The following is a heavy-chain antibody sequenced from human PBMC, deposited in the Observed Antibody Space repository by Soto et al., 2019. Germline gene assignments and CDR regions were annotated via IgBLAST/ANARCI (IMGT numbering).Heavy chain of an antibody. CDR1: GFTFSSYG. V-gene: IGHV3-33*01. J-gene: IGHJ6*02. Sequence: GGSLRLSCAASGFTFSSYGMHWVRQAPGKGLEWVAVIWYDGSNKYYADSVKGRFTISRDNSKNTLYLQMNSLRAEDTAVYYCARVSQQLVRHYYYGMDLWGQGTTVTVSS. D-gene: IGHD6-13*01. CDR3: ARVSQQLVRHYYYGMDL. CDR2: IWYDGSNK.